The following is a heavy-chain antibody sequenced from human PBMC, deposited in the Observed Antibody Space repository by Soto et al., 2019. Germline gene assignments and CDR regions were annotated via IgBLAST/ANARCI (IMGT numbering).Heavy chain of an antibody. Sequence: QVQLQESGPGLVKPSQTLSLTCSISGASISSDDYYWSWFRHPPGKGLEWLGYISYSGSTDYNPPLKSRITISVDTSKTQFSPLLSSVTAADTAVFYCAREVNNYYGMDVWGQGPTVTVSS. CDR1: GASISSDDYY. CDR3: AREVNNYYGMDV. CDR2: ISYSGST. J-gene: IGHJ6*02. V-gene: IGHV4-30-4*01.